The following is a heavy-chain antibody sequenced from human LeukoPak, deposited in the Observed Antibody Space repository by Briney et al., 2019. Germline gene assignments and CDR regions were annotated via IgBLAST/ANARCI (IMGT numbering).Heavy chain of an antibody. Sequence: ASVKVSCKASGYTFTGYYMHWVRQAPGQGLEWMGWINPNSGGTNYAQKFQGRVTMTRDTSISTAYMELSRLRSDDTAVYYCARQPSYYDILTGYVDYYCGMDVWGQGTTVTVSS. CDR3: ARQPSYYDILTGYVDYYCGMDV. V-gene: IGHV1-2*02. D-gene: IGHD3-9*01. CDR2: INPNSGGT. CDR1: GYTFTGYY. J-gene: IGHJ6*02.